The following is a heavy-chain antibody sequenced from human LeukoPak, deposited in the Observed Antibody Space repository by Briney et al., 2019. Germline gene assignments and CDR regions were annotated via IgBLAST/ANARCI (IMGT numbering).Heavy chain of an antibody. Sequence: PGGSLRLSCAASGFTVSSNYMGWVRQAPGKGLEWVSVIYSGGSAYYADSVKGRFTISRDNSKNTLYLQMNSRRAEDTAVYYCARGGFRAFDIWGQGTMVTVSS. CDR2: IYSGGSA. CDR3: ARGGFRAFDI. D-gene: IGHD2-21*01. CDR1: GFTVSSNY. J-gene: IGHJ3*02. V-gene: IGHV3-66*01.